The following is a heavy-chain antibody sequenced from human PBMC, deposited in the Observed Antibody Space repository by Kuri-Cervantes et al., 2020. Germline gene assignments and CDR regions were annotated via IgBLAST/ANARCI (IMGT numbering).Heavy chain of an antibody. Sequence: GGSLRLSCAASGFTFSSYAMHWVRQAPGKGLEWVAVISYDGSNKYYADSVKGRFTISRDNAKNTLYLQMNSLRAEDTAVYYCASSHGSGSYSFDYWGQGTLVTVSS. D-gene: IGHD3-10*01. V-gene: IGHV3-30-3*01. CDR1: GFTFSSYA. J-gene: IGHJ4*02. CDR2: ISYDGSNK. CDR3: ASSHGSGSYSFDY.